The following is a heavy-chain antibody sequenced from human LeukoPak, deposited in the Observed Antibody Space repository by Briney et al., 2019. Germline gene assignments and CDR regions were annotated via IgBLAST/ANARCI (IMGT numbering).Heavy chain of an antibody. CDR2: ISSSSSYI. CDR1: GFTFSSYS. CDR3: ARSTVSTSFDY. Sequence: GGSLRLSCAASGFTFSSYSMNWVRPAPGKRLEWVSSISSSSSYIYYADSVKGRFTISRDNAKNSLYLQMNSLRAEDTAVYYCARSTVSTSFDYWGQGTLVTVSS. J-gene: IGHJ4*02. D-gene: IGHD4-11*01. V-gene: IGHV3-21*01.